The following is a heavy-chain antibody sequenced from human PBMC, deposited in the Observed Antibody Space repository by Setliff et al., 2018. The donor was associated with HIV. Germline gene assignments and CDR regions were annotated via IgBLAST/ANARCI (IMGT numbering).Heavy chain of an antibody. CDR1: GFTFSGYS. Sequence: PGGSLRLSCAASGFTFSGYSMNWVRQAPGKGLEWVSHISSSSNGIWHADSVKGRFTISRDNGKSSVYLQMHSLRAEDTAVYYCARDPYPNRGSLDAFQIWGQGTMVTVS. J-gene: IGHJ3*02. D-gene: IGHD7-27*01. CDR2: ISSSSNGI. V-gene: IGHV3-48*01. CDR3: ARDPYPNRGSLDAFQI.